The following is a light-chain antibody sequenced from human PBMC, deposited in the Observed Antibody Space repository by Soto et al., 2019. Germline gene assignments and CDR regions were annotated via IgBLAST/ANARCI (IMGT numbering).Light chain of an antibody. CDR3: QQLNSYPIT. CDR1: QAISSW. V-gene: IGKV1-9*01. CDR2: AAS. Sequence: DIQMTQSPSTLSGSVGDRVTITCRASQAISSWLAWYQQKPGKAPKLLIYAASTLQSGVPSRFSGSGSGTEFTLTISSLQPEDFATYYCQQLNSYPITFGQGTRLEIK. J-gene: IGKJ5*01.